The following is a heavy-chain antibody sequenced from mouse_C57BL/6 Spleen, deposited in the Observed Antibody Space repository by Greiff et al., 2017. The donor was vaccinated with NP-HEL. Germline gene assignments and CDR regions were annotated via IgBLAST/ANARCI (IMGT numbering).Heavy chain of an antibody. D-gene: IGHD2-3*01. CDR2: IYPGDGDT. V-gene: IGHV1-80*01. Sequence: QVQLQQSGAELVKPGASVKISCKASGYAFSSYWMNWVKQRPGKGLEWIGQIYPGDGDTNYNGKFKGKATLTADKSSSTAYMQLSSLTSEDSAVYFCARYGIYDGYQAWFAYWGQGTLVTVSA. CDR1: GYAFSSYW. CDR3: ARYGIYDGYQAWFAY. J-gene: IGHJ3*01.